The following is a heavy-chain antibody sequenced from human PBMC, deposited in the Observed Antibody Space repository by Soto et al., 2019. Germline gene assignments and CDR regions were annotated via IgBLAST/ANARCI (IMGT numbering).Heavy chain of an antibody. J-gene: IGHJ6*02. CDR3: ARDNDRPQLGGNYYYILDV. CDR2: IMPVFRTP. Sequence: QVHLEQSGAEVKKPGSSVKVSCKASGGTFRTAAVSWVRQAPGQGLEWLGGIMPVFRTPDYAQKFQGRVTITADESRSTASLELSGLRFDDTAVYYCARDNDRPQLGGNYYYILDVWGQGTTITVSS. D-gene: IGHD2-8*01. CDR1: GGTFRTAA. V-gene: IGHV1-69*12.